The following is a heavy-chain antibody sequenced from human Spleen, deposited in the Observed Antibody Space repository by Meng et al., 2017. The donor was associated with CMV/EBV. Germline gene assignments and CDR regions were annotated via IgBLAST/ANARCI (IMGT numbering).Heavy chain of an antibody. D-gene: IGHD3-3*01. V-gene: IGHV3-11*04. CDR3: ARGALYYDFWRGPAHY. J-gene: IGHJ4*02. CDR2: ISHSGSTI. Sequence: SGFTFSDYYMSWIRQAPGKGLEWVSYISHSGSTIYYTDSVQGRFTISRDNAKNSLYLQMNSLRAEDTAVYYCARGALYYDFWRGPAHYWGQGTLVTVSS. CDR1: GFTFSDYY.